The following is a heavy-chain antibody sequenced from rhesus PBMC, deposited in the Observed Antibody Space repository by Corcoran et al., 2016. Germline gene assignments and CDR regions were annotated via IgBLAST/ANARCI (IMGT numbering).Heavy chain of an antibody. CDR3: AREAPANY. V-gene: IGHV4-65*01. D-gene: IGHD2-33*01. J-gene: IGHJ4*01. Sequence: QVQLQESGPGLVKPSETLSLTCAVSGGSVSSSNWWSWIRQPPGKGLEWIGYISGSSGSTYYNPSLKCRVTISTDTSKNQFSLKLSSVTAADTAVYYCAREAPANYWGQGVLVTVSS. CDR2: ISGSSGST. CDR1: GGSVSSSNW.